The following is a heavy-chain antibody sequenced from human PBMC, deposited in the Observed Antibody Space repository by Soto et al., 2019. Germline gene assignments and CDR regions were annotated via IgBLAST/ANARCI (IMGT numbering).Heavy chain of an antibody. D-gene: IGHD4-17*01. CDR3: ARGTVTSGRWFGP. Sequence: QVHLVQSGTEVKEPGASVKVSCKASASTFTGYTINWVRQAPGQGLEWMGWISTFNGNTKYAGNFEGRVTMTTNTSTTTAYMALTSRTFDDSAVYFCARGTVTSGRWFGPWGQGTRVSVSS. J-gene: IGHJ5*02. V-gene: IGHV1-18*04. CDR1: ASTFTGYT. CDR2: ISTFNGNT.